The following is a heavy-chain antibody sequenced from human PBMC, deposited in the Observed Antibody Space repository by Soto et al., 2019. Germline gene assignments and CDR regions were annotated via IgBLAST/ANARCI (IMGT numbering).Heavy chain of an antibody. V-gene: IGHV1-8*01. J-gene: IGHJ3*02. CDR1: GYTFTSYD. CDR3: ARVIGYCSSTSCYDAFDI. CDR2: MNPNSGNT. Sequence: ASVKVSCKASGYTFTSYDINWVRQATGQGLEWMGWMNPNSGNTGYAQKFQGRVTMTRNTSISTAYMELSSLRSEDTAVYYCARVIGYCSSTSCYDAFDIWGQGTMVTVSS. D-gene: IGHD2-2*01.